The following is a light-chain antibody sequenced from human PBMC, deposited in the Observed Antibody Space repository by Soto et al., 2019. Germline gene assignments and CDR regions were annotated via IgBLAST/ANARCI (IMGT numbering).Light chain of an antibody. CDR2: LAS. Sequence: EIVLAQSPGTLSLSPGERATLSCRASQPVRGNYLAWFQQRPGQPPRLLFYLASTRAAGVPDRFSGSGSGTEFSLTISGLGPEDFAIYYCHHYGPAPWTFGQGTKVEIK. J-gene: IGKJ1*01. V-gene: IGKV3-20*01. CDR3: HHYGPAPWT. CDR1: QPVRGNY.